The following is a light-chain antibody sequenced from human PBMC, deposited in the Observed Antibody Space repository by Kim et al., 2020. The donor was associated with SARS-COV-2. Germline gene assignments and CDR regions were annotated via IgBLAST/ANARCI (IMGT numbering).Light chain of an antibody. CDR1: NIGSKS. CDR2: YDS. J-gene: IGLJ2*01. V-gene: IGLV3-21*04. Sequence: SYELTHPPSVSVAPGETARITCGGNNIGSKSVHWYQQKPGQAPVLVIYYDSDRPSGIPERFSGSNSGNTATLTISRVDAGDEADYFCQVWDSSSDHVIFGGGSRLTVL. CDR3: QVWDSSSDHVI.